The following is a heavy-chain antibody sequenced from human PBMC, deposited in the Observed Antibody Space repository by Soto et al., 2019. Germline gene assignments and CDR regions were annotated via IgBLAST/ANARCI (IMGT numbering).Heavy chain of an antibody. J-gene: IGHJ4*02. Sequence: GGSLRLSCAASGLTFSSYGMHWVRQAPGKGLEWVAVISYDGSNKYYADSVKGRFTISRDNSKNTLYLQMNSLRAEDTAVYYCAKDPPYYYDSSGPPLFDYWGQGTLVTVSS. D-gene: IGHD3-22*01. CDR3: AKDPPYYYDSSGPPLFDY. CDR2: ISYDGSNK. V-gene: IGHV3-30*18. CDR1: GLTFSSYG.